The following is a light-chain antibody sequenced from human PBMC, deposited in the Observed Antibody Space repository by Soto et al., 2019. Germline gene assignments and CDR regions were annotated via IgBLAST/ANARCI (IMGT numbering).Light chain of an antibody. CDR1: QDVSNY. CDR3: QQYDNLPFT. CDR2: AAS. J-gene: IGKJ4*01. Sequence: DIQMTQSPSSLSACVGDRVTITCQASQDVSNYLSWYQQKPGKAPKLLIYAASNLETGVPLRFSGSGSGTHFTFTISSLQPEDIATYYCQQYDNLPFTFGGGSNVEIK. V-gene: IGKV1-33*01.